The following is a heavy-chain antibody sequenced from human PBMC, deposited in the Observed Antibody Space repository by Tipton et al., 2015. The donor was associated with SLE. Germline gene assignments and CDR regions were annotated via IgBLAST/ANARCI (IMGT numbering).Heavy chain of an antibody. V-gene: IGHV6-1*01. J-gene: IGHJ5*02. CDR3: ARAPQLGMGTPTRFDP. Sequence: GLVKPSQTLSLTCAISGDSVSSNSAAWNWIRQSPSRGLEWLGRTYYRSKRYNDYAVSVKSRITINPDTSKNQFSLKLSSVTAADTAVYYCARAPQLGMGTPTRFDPWGQGTLVTVSS. CDR2: TYYRSKRYN. CDR1: GDSVSSNSAA. D-gene: IGHD7-27*01.